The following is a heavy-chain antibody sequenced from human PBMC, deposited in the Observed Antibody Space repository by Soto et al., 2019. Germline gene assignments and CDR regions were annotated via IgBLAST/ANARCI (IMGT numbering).Heavy chain of an antibody. CDR1: GFTFSSYA. J-gene: IGHJ3*02. V-gene: IGHV3-23*01. D-gene: IGHD5-12*01. CDR2: ISGSGVST. CDR3: AKIMATKGYGAFDI. Sequence: PGGSLRLSCAASGFTFSSYAISWVRQAPGKGLEWVSAISGSGVSTYYAESVKGRFTISRENSKNKLYLQMNSLRAEDTAVYYCAKIMATKGYGAFDILGQGTMVTVSS.